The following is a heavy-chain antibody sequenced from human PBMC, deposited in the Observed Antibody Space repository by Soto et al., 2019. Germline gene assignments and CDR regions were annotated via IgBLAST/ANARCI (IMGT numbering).Heavy chain of an antibody. Sequence: EVQLVESGGGLVKPGGSLRLSCAASGFTFSSYSMNWVRQAPGKGLEWVSSISSSTNYIYYADSVKGRFTISRDNAKNSLYLQMNSLRAEDTAVYYCARDRSDGYNFDYWGQGTLVTVSS. D-gene: IGHD5-12*01. CDR1: GFTFSSYS. CDR2: ISSSTNYI. CDR3: ARDRSDGYNFDY. V-gene: IGHV3-21*01. J-gene: IGHJ4*02.